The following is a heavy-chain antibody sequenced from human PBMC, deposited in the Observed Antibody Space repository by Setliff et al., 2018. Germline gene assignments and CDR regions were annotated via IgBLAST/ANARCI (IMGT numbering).Heavy chain of an antibody. CDR3: ARDNWAAAGIFDY. CDR1: GGSISSYY. V-gene: IGHV4-59*01. CDR2: IYYSGST. D-gene: IGHD6-13*01. Sequence: PSETLSLTCTVSGGSISSYYWSWIRQPPGKGLEWIGYIYYSGSTNYNPSLKXXXXXXXXXXXXXXXXXXXXVTAADTAVYYCARDNWAAAGIFDYWGQGTLVTVSS. J-gene: IGHJ4*02.